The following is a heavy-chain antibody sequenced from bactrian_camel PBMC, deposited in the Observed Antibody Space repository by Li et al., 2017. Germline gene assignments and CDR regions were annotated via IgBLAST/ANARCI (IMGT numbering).Heavy chain of an antibody. CDR1: GFTFSSYY. D-gene: IGHD5*01. J-gene: IGHJ4*01. CDR2: IYRDGWSS. CDR3: TRETQWVGYLEFAEY. Sequence: HVQLVESGGDLVQPGGSLRLSCAASGFTFSSYYMSWVRQAPGKGLEWVSSIYRDGWSSYYADSVKGRFTISRDNAKNTLYLQLNSLTREDSAMYYCTRETQWVGYLEFAEYWGQGTQVTVS. V-gene: IGHV3-2*01.